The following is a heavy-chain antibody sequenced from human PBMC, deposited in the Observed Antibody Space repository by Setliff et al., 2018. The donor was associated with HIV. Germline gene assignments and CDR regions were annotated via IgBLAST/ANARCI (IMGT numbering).Heavy chain of an antibody. D-gene: IGHD3-3*01. V-gene: IGHV4-38-2*01. CDR2: MFHSGNT. Sequence: SETLSLTCAVSGYSISNGYYWGWLRQSPGKGLEWIGSMFHSGNTYYNPSLESRVSMSVDTSTNQVSLQLSSVTAADTAVYYCARGIESFWSGYVRWGQGTLVTVSS. J-gene: IGHJ4*02. CDR3: ARGIESFWSGYVR. CDR1: GYSISNGYY.